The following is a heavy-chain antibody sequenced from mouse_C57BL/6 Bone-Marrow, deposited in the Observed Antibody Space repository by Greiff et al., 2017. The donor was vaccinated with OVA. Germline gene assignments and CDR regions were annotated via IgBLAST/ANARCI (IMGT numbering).Heavy chain of an antibody. V-gene: IGHV10-1*01. CDR3: VRGYYGSRHNDFDV. CDR1: GFSFNTYA. J-gene: IGHJ1*03. CDR2: ISSKSNNYAT. D-gene: IGHD1-1*01. Sequence: VQLQESGGGLVQPTGSLKLSCAASGFSFNTYAMNWVRQAPGKGLEWVARISSKSNNYATYYADSVKDRFTISRDDSESMLYLQMNNLKTEDTAMYYCVRGYYGSRHNDFDVWGTGTTVTVSS.